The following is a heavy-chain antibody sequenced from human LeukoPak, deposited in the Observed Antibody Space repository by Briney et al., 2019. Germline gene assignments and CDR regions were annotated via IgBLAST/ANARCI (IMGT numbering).Heavy chain of an antibody. V-gene: IGHV1-2*02. CDR3: ARVEMTTRTADDY. CDR1: GYTFTGYF. J-gene: IGHJ4*02. Sequence: ASAKVSCKASGYTFTGYFMHWVRQAPGQGLEWMGWINPNSSVTDYAQKFQGRVTMTRDTSISTAYMELSGLTSDDTAVYYCARVEMTTRTADDYWGQGTLVTVSS. D-gene: IGHD5-24*01. CDR2: INPNSSVT.